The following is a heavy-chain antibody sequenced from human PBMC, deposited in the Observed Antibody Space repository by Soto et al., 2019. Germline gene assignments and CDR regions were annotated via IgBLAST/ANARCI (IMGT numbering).Heavy chain of an antibody. J-gene: IGHJ6*02. CDR2: IKKDGSEK. V-gene: IGHV3-7*03. CDR3: ARGEGAGLFGMDV. D-gene: IGHD1-26*01. CDR1: GFLFSDYW. Sequence: PGGSLRLSCEASGFLFSDYWMTWVRLAPGKGLEWVANIKKDGSEKYYVDSVEGRFTISRDNAEKSLYLQMSSLRAEDTAAYYCARGEGAGLFGMDVWGQGTTVTVSS.